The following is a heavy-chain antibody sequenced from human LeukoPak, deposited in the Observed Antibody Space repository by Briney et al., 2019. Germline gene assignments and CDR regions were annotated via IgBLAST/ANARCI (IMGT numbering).Heavy chain of an antibody. Sequence: VASVTVSCKASGYTFTGYYIHWVRQAPGQGLEWMGWIKPNSGGTNYAQKFQGRVTMTRDTSISTAYMELSRLRSDDTAVYYCARGSIVGATFDYFDYWGQGTLVTVSS. CDR2: IKPNSGGT. V-gene: IGHV1-2*02. CDR1: GYTFTGYY. CDR3: ARGSIVGATFDYFDY. J-gene: IGHJ4*02. D-gene: IGHD1-26*01.